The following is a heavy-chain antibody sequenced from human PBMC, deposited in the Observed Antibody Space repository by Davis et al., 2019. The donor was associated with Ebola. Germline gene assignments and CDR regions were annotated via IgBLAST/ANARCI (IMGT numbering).Heavy chain of an antibody. J-gene: IGHJ6*04. V-gene: IGHV6-1*01. CDR2: TYYTSKWFN. CDR1: GDSVSSAG. CDR3: ARGWFRAGMDV. Sequence: HSQTLSLTCAISGDSVSSAGWNWIRQSPSRGLEWLGRTYYTSKWFNDYAVSVKSRITINPDTSKNQFSLQLNSVTPEDTALYYCARGWFRAGMDVWGEGTTVTVSS. D-gene: IGHD3-10*01.